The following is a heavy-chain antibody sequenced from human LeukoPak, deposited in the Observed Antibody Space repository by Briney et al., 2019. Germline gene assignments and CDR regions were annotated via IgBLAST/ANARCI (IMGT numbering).Heavy chain of an antibody. V-gene: IGHV4-34*01. CDR1: GFTFSSYE. Sequence: GSLRLSCAASGFTFSSYEMNWIRQPPGKGLEWIGEINHSGSTNYNPSLKSGVIISVDKSKNQFSLKLSSVTAADTAVYYCARLLELSWFDPWGQGTLVTVSS. CDR2: INHSGST. D-gene: IGHD1-7*01. CDR3: ARLLELSWFDP. J-gene: IGHJ5*02.